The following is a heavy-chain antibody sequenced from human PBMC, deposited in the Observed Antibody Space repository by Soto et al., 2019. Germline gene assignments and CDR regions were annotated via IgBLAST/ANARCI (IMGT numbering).Heavy chain of an antibody. D-gene: IGHD5-12*01. J-gene: IGHJ4*02. CDR2: IRSKAYGGTT. V-gene: IGHV3-49*05. CDR3: TRDHSVATEKKRTTVDY. Sequence: EVQLVESGGGLVKPGRSLRLSCTASGFTFGDYAMSWFRQAPGKGLEWVGFIRSKAYGGTTEYAASVKGRFTISRDDSKSIAYLQMNSLKTEDTAVYYCTRDHSVATEKKRTTVDYWGQGTLVTVSS. CDR1: GFTFGDYA.